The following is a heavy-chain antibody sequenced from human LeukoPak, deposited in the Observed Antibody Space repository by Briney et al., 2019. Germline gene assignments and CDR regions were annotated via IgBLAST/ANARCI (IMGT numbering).Heavy chain of an antibody. Sequence: SETLSLTCTVSGGSISSYYWSWIRQPAGKGLEWIGRIYTSGSTNYNPSLKSRVTMPVDTSKNQFSLKLSSVTAADTAVYYCARDRDYYDFWSGNDAFDIWGQGTMVTVSS. V-gene: IGHV4-4*07. CDR1: GGSISSYY. J-gene: IGHJ3*02. CDR3: ARDRDYYDFWSGNDAFDI. CDR2: IYTSGST. D-gene: IGHD3-3*01.